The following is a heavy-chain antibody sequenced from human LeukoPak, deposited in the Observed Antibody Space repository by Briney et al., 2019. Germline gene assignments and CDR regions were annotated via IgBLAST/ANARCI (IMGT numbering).Heavy chain of an antibody. V-gene: IGHV1-2*02. D-gene: IGHD4-17*01. J-gene: IGHJ6*03. CDR2: INPNSGGT. Sequence: ASVKVSCKASGYTFTGYYMHWVRQAPGQGLEWMGWINPNSGGTNYAQKFQGRVTMTRDTSISTAYMELSRLRSDDTAVYYCARWSYGDYGAYMDVWGKGTTVTVSS. CDR3: ARWSYGDYGAYMDV. CDR1: GYTFTGYY.